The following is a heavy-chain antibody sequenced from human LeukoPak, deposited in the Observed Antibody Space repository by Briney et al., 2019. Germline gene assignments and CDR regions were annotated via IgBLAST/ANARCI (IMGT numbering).Heavy chain of an antibody. CDR1: GYTFTAYH. D-gene: IGHD2-21*02. V-gene: IGHV1-2*02. Sequence: ASVKVSCKASGYTFTAYHIHWVRQAPGQGLEWMGWINPNSGGTNYAQKFQGRVTMTRDTSISTAYMELSRLRSDDTAVYYCARDNTYCGGDCYGDAFDIWGQGTMVTVSS. CDR3: ARDNTYCGGDCYGDAFDI. CDR2: INPNSGGT. J-gene: IGHJ3*02.